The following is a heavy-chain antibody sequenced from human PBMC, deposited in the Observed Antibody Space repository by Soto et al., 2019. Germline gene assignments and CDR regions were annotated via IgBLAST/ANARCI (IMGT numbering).Heavy chain of an antibody. J-gene: IGHJ4*02. V-gene: IGHV3-9*01. D-gene: IGHD1-26*01. CDR3: AKVRYSGSYLFDY. CDR1: GFTFDDYA. Sequence: EVQLVESGGGLVQPGRSLRLSCAASGFTFDDYAMHWVQQAPGKGLEWVSGISWNSGSIGYADSVKGRFTISRDNAKNSLYLQMNSLRAEDTALYYCAKVRYSGSYLFDYWGQGTLVTVSS. CDR2: ISWNSGSI.